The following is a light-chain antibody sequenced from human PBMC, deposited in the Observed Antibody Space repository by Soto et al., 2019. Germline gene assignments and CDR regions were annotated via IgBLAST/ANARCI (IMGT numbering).Light chain of an antibody. Sequence: QSALTQPASVSGSPGQSITISCTGTSSDVGGYNSVSWYQQHPGKAPKLMIYQVSNRPSGVSNRFSGSKSGNTASLTISGLQAEDEADYYCCSYTSSSPYVFGTGTQLTVL. CDR3: CSYTSSSPYV. CDR1: SSDVGGYNS. J-gene: IGLJ1*01. CDR2: QVS. V-gene: IGLV2-14*01.